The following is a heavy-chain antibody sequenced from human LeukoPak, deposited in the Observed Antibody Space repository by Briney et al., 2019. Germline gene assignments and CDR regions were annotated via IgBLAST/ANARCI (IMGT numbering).Heavy chain of an antibody. CDR3: ARVLCSSTSCYIWADYFDY. D-gene: IGHD2-2*02. CDR1: GFTFSSYA. J-gene: IGHJ4*02. CDR2: ISGRNTGT. Sequence: GGSLRLSCAASGFTFSSYAMSWVRQAPGKGLEWVSTISGRNTGTYYADSVKGRFTISRDNSKNTLYLQMNSLRAEDTAVYYCARVLCSSTSCYIWADYFDYWGQGTLVTVSS. V-gene: IGHV3-23*01.